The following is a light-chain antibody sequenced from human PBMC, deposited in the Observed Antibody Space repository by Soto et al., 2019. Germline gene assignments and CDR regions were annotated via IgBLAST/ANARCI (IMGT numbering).Light chain of an antibody. Sequence: DIQMTQSPSSLSASVGDRVTITCRASQGININLACYQQKPGKVPKLLIYTASTLRSSVRSWFSGSGSGTDFSLTISSRQPEDVATYYYQKYDSSPYTFGQGTKLEI. V-gene: IGKV1-27*01. CDR1: QGININ. CDR2: TAS. CDR3: QKYDSSPYT. J-gene: IGKJ2*01.